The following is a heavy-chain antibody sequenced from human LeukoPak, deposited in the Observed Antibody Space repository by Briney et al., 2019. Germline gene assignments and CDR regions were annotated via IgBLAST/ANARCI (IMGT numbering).Heavy chain of an antibody. Sequence: PSETLSLTCTVSGGSISSGSYYWSWIRQPAGKGLEWIGRIYTSGSTNYNPSLKSRVTMSVDTSKNQFSLKLSSVTAADTAVYYCASRYSGSYGDAFDIWGQGQWSPSLQ. D-gene: IGHD1-26*01. CDR1: GGSISSGSYY. V-gene: IGHV4-61*02. CDR2: IYTSGST. CDR3: ASRYSGSYGDAFDI. J-gene: IGHJ3*02.